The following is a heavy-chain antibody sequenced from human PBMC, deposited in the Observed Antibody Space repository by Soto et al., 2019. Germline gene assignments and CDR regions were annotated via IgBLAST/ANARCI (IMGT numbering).Heavy chain of an antibody. Sequence: VASLKISCKASGYNFTAFWIHWVRQMPGKGLEWLGKIDPSDSYTNYSPSFEGHVTISTDNSITTAYLQWSSLRASDTALYFCARVHKNWFDSWAQGTMVTVSS. V-gene: IGHV5-10-1*01. J-gene: IGHJ5*01. CDR2: IDPSDSYT. CDR3: ARVHKNWFDS. CDR1: GYNFTAFW.